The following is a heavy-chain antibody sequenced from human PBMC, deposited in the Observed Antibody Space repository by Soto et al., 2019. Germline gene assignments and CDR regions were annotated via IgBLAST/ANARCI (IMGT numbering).Heavy chain of an antibody. J-gene: IGHJ4*02. CDR1: GYTFTSYY. D-gene: IGHD3-10*01. V-gene: IGHV1-2*04. CDR3: ARDLGVRGVIILPRYYFDY. CDR2: INPNSGGT. Sequence: ASVKVSCKASGYTFTSYYMHWVRQAPGQGLEWMGRINPNSGGTNYAQKFQGWVTMTRDTSISTAYMELSRLRSDDTAVYYCARDLGVRGVIILPRYYFDYWGQGTLVTVSS.